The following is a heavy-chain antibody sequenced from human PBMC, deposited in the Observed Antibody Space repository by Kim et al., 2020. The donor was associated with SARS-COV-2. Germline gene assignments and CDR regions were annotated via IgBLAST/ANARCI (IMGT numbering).Heavy chain of an antibody. Sequence: GQFTISRDNSKNTLYLQMNSLRDEETALYYCAKVVVMDGYNYYYYYGMDVWGQGTTVTVSS. CDR3: AKVVVMDGYNYYYYYGMDV. V-gene: IGHV3-23*01. J-gene: IGHJ6*02. D-gene: IGHD3-3*01.